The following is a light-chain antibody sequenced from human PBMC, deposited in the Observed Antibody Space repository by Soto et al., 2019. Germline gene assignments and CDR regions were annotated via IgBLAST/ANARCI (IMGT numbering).Light chain of an antibody. CDR1: QAIRNY. CDR3: QQSYSTPNP. Sequence: QMTQSPSSLSASAGDSVTITCQASQAIRNYLNWYQQKPGKAPKLLIYAASSLQSWVPSRFSGRGSGTDFTITISNLQPEDCATYYCQQSYSTPNPFGQGTRLQIK. J-gene: IGKJ5*01. V-gene: IGKV1-39*01. CDR2: AAS.